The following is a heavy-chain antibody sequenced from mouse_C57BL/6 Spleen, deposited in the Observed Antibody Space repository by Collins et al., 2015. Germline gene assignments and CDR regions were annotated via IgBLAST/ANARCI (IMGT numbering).Heavy chain of an antibody. J-gene: IGHJ1*03. D-gene: IGHD2-5*01. V-gene: IGHV3-8*01. CDR2: ISYSGST. Sequence: EVQLQESGPGLAKPSQTLSLTCSVTGYSITSDYWNWIRKFPGNKLEYMGYISYSGSTYYNPSLKSRISITRDTSKNQYYLQLNSVTTGDTATYYCARHPYYSNYDDWYFNVWGTGTTVTVSS. CDR1: GYSITSDY. CDR3: ARHPYYSNYDDWYFNV.